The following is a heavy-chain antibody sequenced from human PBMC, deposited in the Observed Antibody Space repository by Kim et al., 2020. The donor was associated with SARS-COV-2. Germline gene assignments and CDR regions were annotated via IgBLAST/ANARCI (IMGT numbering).Heavy chain of an antibody. CDR1: GFTFDDYT. D-gene: IGHD3-22*01. CDR3: AKVSYYDSRLFDY. V-gene: IGHV3-43*01. CDR2: ISWDGGST. J-gene: IGHJ4*02. Sequence: GGSLRLSCAASGFTFDDYTMHWVRQAPGKGLEWVSLISWDGGSTYYADSVKGRFTISRDNSKNSLYLQMNSLRTEDTALYYCAKVSYYDSRLFDYWGQGTLVTVSS.